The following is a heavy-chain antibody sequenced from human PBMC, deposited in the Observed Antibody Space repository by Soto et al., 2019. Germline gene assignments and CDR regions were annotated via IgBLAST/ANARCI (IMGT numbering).Heavy chain of an antibody. D-gene: IGHD3-10*01. CDR3: ARGGYYGSGSYLSHLLSFRFDP. J-gene: IGHJ5*02. CDR1: GGSFSGYY. Sequence: SETLSLTCAVYGGSFSGYYWIWIRQPPGKGLEWIGEINHSGSTNYTPSLKSRVTISVDTSKNQFSLKLSSVTAADTAVYYCARGGYYGSGSYLSHLLSFRFDPWGQGTLVTVSS. CDR2: INHSGST. V-gene: IGHV4-34*01.